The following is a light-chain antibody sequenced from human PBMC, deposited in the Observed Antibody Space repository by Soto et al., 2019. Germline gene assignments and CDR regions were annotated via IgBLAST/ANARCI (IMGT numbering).Light chain of an antibody. V-gene: IGKV1-12*01. J-gene: IGKJ1*01. CDR3: QQGNSFPWT. CDR2: ATS. CDR1: QGISVW. Sequence: DTQMTQSPSSVSAAVGDTVTITCRLSQGISVWLAWYQLRPGQAPKLLIYATSRVHGVPSRFAGRGSETDFTLTINNLQPEDSAIYYCQQGNSFPWTFGQGTKVEVK.